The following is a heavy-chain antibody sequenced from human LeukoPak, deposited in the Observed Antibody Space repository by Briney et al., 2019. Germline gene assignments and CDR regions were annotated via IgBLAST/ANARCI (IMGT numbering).Heavy chain of an antibody. D-gene: IGHD3-3*01. CDR3: AKALFWSDNWFDP. CDR1: GFTFSSYG. Sequence: GGSLRLSCAASGFTFSSYGMHWVRQAPGKGLEWVAVISYDGSNKYYADSVKGRFTISRDNSKNTLYLQMNSLRAEDTAVYYCAKALFWSDNWFDPWGQGTLVTVSS. V-gene: IGHV3-30*18. CDR2: ISYDGSNK. J-gene: IGHJ5*02.